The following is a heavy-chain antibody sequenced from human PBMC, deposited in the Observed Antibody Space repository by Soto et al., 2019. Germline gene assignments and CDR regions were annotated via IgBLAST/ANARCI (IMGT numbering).Heavy chain of an antibody. CDR3: ARHLDYGDSPYFDY. V-gene: IGHV4-59*08. D-gene: IGHD4-17*01. CDR1: GGSISSYY. CDR2: IYYSGST. J-gene: IGHJ4*02. Sequence: PSETLSLTCTVSGGSISSYYWSWIRQPPGKGLEWIGYIYYSGSTNYNPSLKSRVTISVDTSKNQFSLKLNSMTAADTAVYYCARHLDYGDSPYFDYWGQGTLVTVSS.